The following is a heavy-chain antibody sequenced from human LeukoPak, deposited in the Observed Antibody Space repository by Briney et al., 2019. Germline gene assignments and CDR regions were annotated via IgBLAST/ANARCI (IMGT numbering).Heavy chain of an antibody. V-gene: IGHV3-74*03. J-gene: IGHJ4*02. D-gene: IGHD5-12*01. CDR2: INSDGSST. CDR3: AREGRVTGYDFDY. CDR1: GFTFSSYW. Sequence: AGGSLRLSCEASGFTFSSYWMHWVRQVPGEGLVLVSRINSDGSSTTYADSVKGRFTISRDNAKNTLNLQMNSLRVEDTAVYYCAREGRVTGYDFDYWGQGTLVTVSS.